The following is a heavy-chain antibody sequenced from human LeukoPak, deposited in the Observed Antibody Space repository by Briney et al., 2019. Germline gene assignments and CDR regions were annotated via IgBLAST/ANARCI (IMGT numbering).Heavy chain of an antibody. CDR1: GYTFTGYY. V-gene: IGHV1-2*02. CDR2: INPNSGGT. D-gene: IGHD2-8*01. J-gene: IGHJ4*02. Sequence: ASVKVSCKASGYTFTGYYMHWVRQAPGQGLEWMGWINPNSGGTNYAQKFQGRVTMTRDTSISTTYMELSRLRSDDTAVYYCARSAYCTNGVCYRLQLGYWGQGTLVTVSS. CDR3: ARSAYCTNGVCYRLQLGY.